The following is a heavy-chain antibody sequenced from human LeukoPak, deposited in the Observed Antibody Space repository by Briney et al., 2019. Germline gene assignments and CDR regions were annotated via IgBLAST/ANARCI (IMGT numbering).Heavy chain of an antibody. CDR1: GVSISSSNSY. J-gene: IGHJ3*02. Sequence: SETLSLTCTVSGVSISSSNSYWGWIRQPPGKGLEWIGSIYYSGSTYYNPSLKSRVTISVDTSKNQFSLKLSSVTAADTAVYYCARDRSLRYFDWPIGGDAFDIWGQGTMVTVSS. CDR2: IYYSGST. CDR3: ARDRSLRYFDWPIGGDAFDI. D-gene: IGHD3-9*01. V-gene: IGHV4-39*07.